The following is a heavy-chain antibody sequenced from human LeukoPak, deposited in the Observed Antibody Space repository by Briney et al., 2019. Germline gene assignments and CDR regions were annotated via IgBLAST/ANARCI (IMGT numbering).Heavy chain of an antibody. CDR1: GFTFSDYY. CDR2: ISSSGSTI. Sequence: NPGGSLRLSCAASGFTFSDYYMTWIRQAPGKGLEWVSKISSSGSTIYYADSVKGRFTISRDNAKNSLYLQLNSLRAEDTALYYCARTSKNSYGCSDYWGQGTLVTVSS. J-gene: IGHJ4*02. CDR3: ARTSKNSYGCSDY. V-gene: IGHV3-11*01. D-gene: IGHD5-18*01.